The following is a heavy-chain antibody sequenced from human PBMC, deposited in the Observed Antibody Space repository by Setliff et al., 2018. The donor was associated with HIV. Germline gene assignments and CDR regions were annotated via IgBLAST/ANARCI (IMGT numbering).Heavy chain of an antibody. CDR1: GGSFSGYY. J-gene: IGHJ3*01. CDR2: INHSGST. D-gene: IGHD3-3*01. Sequence: PSETLSLTCAVYGGSFSGYYWSWIRQSPGKGLEWIGEINHSGSTNYNPSLKSGVTILGDTSKNQFSLRLTSVTAADKAIYFCTRRLNFGSGYYKDHAFDLWGQGTMVTVSS. CDR3: TRRLNFGSGYYKDHAFDL. V-gene: IGHV4-34*01.